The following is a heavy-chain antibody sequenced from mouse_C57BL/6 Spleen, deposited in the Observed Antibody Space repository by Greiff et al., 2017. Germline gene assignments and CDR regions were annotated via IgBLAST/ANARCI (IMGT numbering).Heavy chain of an antibody. V-gene: IGHV3-6*01. CDR2: ISYDGSN. J-gene: IGHJ2*01. D-gene: IGHD2-10*02. CDR3: AKGKYLVYFGY. Sequence: EVQRVESGPGLVKPSQSLSLTCSVTGYSITSGYYWNWIRPFPGKKLEGMGYISYDGSNNYNPTLKNRITNTRDTSKNTFFLKLNSVTTEDTATYYCAKGKYLVYFGYWGKSTTLTVSS. CDR1: GYSITSGYY.